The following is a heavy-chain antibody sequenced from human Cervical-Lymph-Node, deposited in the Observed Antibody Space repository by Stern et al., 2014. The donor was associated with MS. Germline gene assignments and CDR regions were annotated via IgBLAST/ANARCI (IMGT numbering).Heavy chain of an antibody. J-gene: IGHJ5*02. CDR1: GGSISSGDYY. CDR2: IYYSGST. Sequence: QLQLQESGPGLVKPSQTLSLTCTVSGGSISSGDYYWSWIRQPPGKGLEWIGYIYYSGSTYYNPSLKSRVTISVDTSKNQFSLKLSSVTAADTAVYYCASANCSSTSCPNWFDPWGQGTLVTVS. V-gene: IGHV4-30-4*01. D-gene: IGHD2-2*01. CDR3: ASANCSSTSCPNWFDP.